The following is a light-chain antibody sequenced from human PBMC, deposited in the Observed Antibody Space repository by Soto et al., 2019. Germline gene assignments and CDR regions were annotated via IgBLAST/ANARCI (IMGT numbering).Light chain of an antibody. V-gene: IGKV3-15*01. CDR1: QSVSSK. CDR2: GVS. CDR3: QQYNNWPHT. Sequence: EIVMTQSPATLSVSPGERATLSCRASQSVSSKLAWFQQKPGQAPSLRIYGVSTRATGVPVRFSGSGSGTEFTLTINSLQSEDFAVYYCQQYNNWPHTFGQGTKLEIK. J-gene: IGKJ2*01.